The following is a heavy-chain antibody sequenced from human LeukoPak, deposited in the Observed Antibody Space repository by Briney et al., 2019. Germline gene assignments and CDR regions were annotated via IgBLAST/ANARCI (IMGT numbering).Heavy chain of an antibody. D-gene: IGHD2-2*01. CDR2: ISYDGSNK. Sequence: GGSLRLSCAASGFTFSSYAMHWVRQAPGKGLEWVAVISYDGSNKYYADSVKGRFTISRDNSKNTLYLQMNSLRAEDTAVYYCASLELYCSSTSCYDYWGQGTLVTVSP. J-gene: IGHJ4*02. CDR1: GFTFSSYA. CDR3: ASLELYCSSTSCYDY. V-gene: IGHV3-30*14.